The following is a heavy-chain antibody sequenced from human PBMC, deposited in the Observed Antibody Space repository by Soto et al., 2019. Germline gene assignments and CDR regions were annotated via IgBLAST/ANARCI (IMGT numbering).Heavy chain of an antibody. CDR1: GGPLNNHA. J-gene: IGHJ5*02. CDR3: ARVRAEGYSNRASCSYKWFDP. V-gene: IGHV1-69*13. D-gene: IGHD2-2*01. CDR2: ILPVFDTP. Sequence: SVKVSCKASGGPLNNHAITWVRQAPGQGLEWMGGILPVFDTPNYAQKFLDRLTITADESTSTAYMELNSLTSEDTAVYYCARVRAEGYSNRASCSYKWFDPWGPGTLVTVSS.